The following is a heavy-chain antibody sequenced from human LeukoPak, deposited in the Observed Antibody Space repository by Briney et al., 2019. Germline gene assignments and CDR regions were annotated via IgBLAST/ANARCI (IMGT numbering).Heavy chain of an antibody. CDR1: GFTFSHYG. CDR3: AKDAQRGFDYSNSLES. Sequence: GGSLRLSCAAAGFTFSHYGMHWVRQAPGEGLEWVAVIWSDGTNQYYADSVKGRFTISRDDSGNTVYLQMNSLRPEDTGVYYCAKDAQRGFDYSNSLESWGQGTPVTVST. V-gene: IGHV3-33*06. J-gene: IGHJ5*01. D-gene: IGHD4-11*01. CDR2: IWSDGTNQ.